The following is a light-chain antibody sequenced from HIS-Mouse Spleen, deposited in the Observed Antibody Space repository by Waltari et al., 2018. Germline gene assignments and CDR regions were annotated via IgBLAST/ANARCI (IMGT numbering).Light chain of an antibody. V-gene: IGLV2-14*01. J-gene: IGLJ3*02. CDR2: EVS. CDR3: SSYTSSSTLGV. CDR1: SSDVGGYNY. Sequence: QSALTQPASVSGSPGQSITISCTGTSSDVGGYNYVSWYQQHPGKAPKLLIYEVSNRPSGVSNGFSGDTSGNTASLTISGLQAEDEADDYCSSYTSSSTLGVFGGGTKLTVL.